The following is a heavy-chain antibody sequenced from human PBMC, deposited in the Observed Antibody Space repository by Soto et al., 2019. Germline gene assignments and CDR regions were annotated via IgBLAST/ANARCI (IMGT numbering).Heavy chain of an antibody. D-gene: IGHD6-19*01. J-gene: IGHJ5*02. V-gene: IGHV4-39*01. CDR2: IYYSGST. CDR1: GGSINSSSYF. Sequence: SETLSLTCSVSGGSINSSSYFWGWVRQPPGKGLEWIGSIYYSGSTYYNPSLRSRVTISVDTSKNQFSLKLSSVTAADTAVFYCARHYSSGSRNWFDPWGQGTLVTVPQ. CDR3: ARHYSSGSRNWFDP.